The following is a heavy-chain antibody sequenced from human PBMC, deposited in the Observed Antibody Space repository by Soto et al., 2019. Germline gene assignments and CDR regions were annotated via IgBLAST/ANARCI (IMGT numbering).Heavy chain of an antibody. CDR1: GFTFSSYA. V-gene: IGHV3-30-3*01. CDR3: ARDLRITRVRGASPGLFYYYYSVMDF. J-gene: IGHJ6*02. CDR2: ISYDGSNK. Sequence: GRSNRFSCTASGFTFSSYAMHWVSKETGKGLEWVAVISYDGSNKYYADSVKGRSTISRDNSKNTLYLQMNSLRAEDTAVYYCARDLRITRVRGASPGLFYYYYSVMDFWGQGTTVTVSS. D-gene: IGHD3-10*01.